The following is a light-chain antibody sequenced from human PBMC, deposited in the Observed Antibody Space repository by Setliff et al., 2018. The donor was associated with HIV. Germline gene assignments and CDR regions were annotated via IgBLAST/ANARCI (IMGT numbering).Light chain of an antibody. CDR3: CSYSRSTVPYV. CDR2: NVY. V-gene: IGLV2-23*02. Sequence: QSALTQVASVSGSPGQLFTISCTGSSSDIGGHNLVSWFRVDPGKAPKLIIYNVYLLASGVSPRFSASKSGNTASLTIFGLQSEDEGDYYCCSYSRSTVPYVFGSGTKVTVL. J-gene: IGLJ1*01. CDR1: SSDIGGHNL.